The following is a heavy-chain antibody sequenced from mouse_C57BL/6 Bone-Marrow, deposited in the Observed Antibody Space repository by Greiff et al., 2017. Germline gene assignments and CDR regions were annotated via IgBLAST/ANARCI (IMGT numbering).Heavy chain of an antibody. V-gene: IGHV5-6*01. CDR3: ARLLYWYFDV. J-gene: IGHJ1*03. Sequence: EVQGVESGGDLVKPGGSLKLSCAASGFTFSSYGMSWVRQTPDKRLEWVATISSGGSYTYYPDSVKGRFTISRDNAKNTLYLQMSSLKSEDTAMYYCARLLYWYFDVWGTGTTVTVSS. CDR2: ISSGGSYT. CDR1: GFTFSSYG.